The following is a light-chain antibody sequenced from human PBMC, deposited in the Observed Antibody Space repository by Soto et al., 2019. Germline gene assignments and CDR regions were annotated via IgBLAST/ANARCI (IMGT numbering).Light chain of an antibody. V-gene: IGKV4-1*01. CDR2: WAS. J-gene: IGKJ1*01. CDR3: QQYYSTPRT. CDR1: QSVLYSSNNKNY. Sequence: DIVMTQSPDSLAVSLGERATINCKSSQSVLYSSNNKNYLAWYQQKPGQPPKLLIYWASTRESGVTDRFSGSGSVTDFTFTIGSLQAEDVAVYYCQQYYSTPRTFGQGTKGEIK.